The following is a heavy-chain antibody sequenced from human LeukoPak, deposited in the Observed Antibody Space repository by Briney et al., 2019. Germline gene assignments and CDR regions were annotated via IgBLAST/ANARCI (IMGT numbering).Heavy chain of an antibody. CDR3: ARENSGWFDP. D-gene: IGHD4-23*01. Sequence: GGSLRLSCGASGFTFSSYGMHWVRQAPGKGLGWVAVIWYGGSNKYYADSVKGRFTIARDNSKNTLYLQMNSLRAEDTAVYYCARENSGWFDPWGQGTLVTVSS. V-gene: IGHV3-33*01. CDR1: GFTFSSYG. J-gene: IGHJ5*02. CDR2: IWYGGSNK.